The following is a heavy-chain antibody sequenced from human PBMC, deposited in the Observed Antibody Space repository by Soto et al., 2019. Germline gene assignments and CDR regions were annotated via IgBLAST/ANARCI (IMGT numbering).Heavy chain of an antibody. D-gene: IGHD3-16*01. CDR3: ARPFFYAYTWASFNWFDP. CDR2: IYYSGST. Sequence: PSETLSLTCTVSGGSISSGGYYWSWIRQHPGKGLEWIGYIYYSGSTYYNPSLKSRVTISVDTSKNQFSLKLSSVTAAETAVYYCARPFFYAYTWASFNWFDPSGNRPLVTVS. CDR1: GGSISSGGYY. J-gene: IGHJ5*02. V-gene: IGHV4-31*03.